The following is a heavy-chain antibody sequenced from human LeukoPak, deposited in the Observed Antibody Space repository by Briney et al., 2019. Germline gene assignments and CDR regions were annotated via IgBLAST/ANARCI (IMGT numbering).Heavy chain of an antibody. V-gene: IGHV4-34*01. J-gene: IGHJ4*02. Sequence: SETLSLTCAVYGGSFSGYYWSWIRQPPGKGLEWIGEINHSGSTNYNPSLKSRVTISVDTSKNRFSLKLSSVTAADTAVYYCARRSGYYPYWGQGTLVTVSS. CDR1: GGSFSGYY. D-gene: IGHD3-3*01. CDR3: ARRSGYYPY. CDR2: INHSGST.